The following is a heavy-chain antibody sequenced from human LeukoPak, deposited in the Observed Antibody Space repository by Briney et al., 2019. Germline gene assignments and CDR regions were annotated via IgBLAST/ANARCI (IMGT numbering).Heavy chain of an antibody. CDR2: IGGGGITT. J-gene: IGHJ4*02. CDR1: GFTFNNYA. Sequence: GGSLRLSCTTSGFTFNNYAMSWVRQAPGKGLDWFSAIGGGGITTYYADSVKGRLTISRDNSKGTLYLQMNSLRVEDTAVYYCAKGSDGYRPYYFDYWGQGTLVAVSS. CDR3: AKGSDGYRPYYFDY. D-gene: IGHD3-16*02. V-gene: IGHV3-23*01.